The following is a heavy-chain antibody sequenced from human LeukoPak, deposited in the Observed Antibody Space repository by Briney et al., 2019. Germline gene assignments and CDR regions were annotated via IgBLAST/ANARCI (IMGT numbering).Heavy chain of an antibody. V-gene: IGHV1-69*01. D-gene: IGHD3-22*01. CDR3: ARDNAGPGYYYDSSGYIR. CDR1: GGTFSSYA. J-gene: IGHJ4*02. Sequence: SVKVSCKASGGTFSSYAISWVRQAPGQGLEWMGGIIPIFGTANYAQKFQGRVTITADESTSTAYMELSSLRSEDTAVYYCARDNAGPGYYYDSSGYIRWGQGTLVTVSS. CDR2: IIPIFGTA.